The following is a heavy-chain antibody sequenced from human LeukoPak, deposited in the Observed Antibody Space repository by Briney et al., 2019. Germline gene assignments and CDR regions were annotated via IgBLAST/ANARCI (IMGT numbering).Heavy chain of an antibody. CDR1: GGSISSSSYY. CDR3: VRDYDILTGYRYYWYFDL. Sequence: SETLSLTCTVSGGSISSSSYYWGCIRQPPGKGLECIGSIYYSGSTYYNPSLKSRVTISVDTSKNQFSLKLSSVTAADTAVYYCVRDYDILTGYRYYWYFDLWGRGTLVTVSS. J-gene: IGHJ2*01. V-gene: IGHV4-39*07. D-gene: IGHD3-9*01. CDR2: IYYSGST.